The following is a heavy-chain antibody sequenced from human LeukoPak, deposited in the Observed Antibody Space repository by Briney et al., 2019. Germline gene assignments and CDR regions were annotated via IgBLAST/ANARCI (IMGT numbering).Heavy chain of an antibody. CDR3: ARDRTRNVVVPAESDY. V-gene: IGHV3-21*01. J-gene: IGHJ4*02. CDR1: GFTFSSYS. CDR2: ISCSSSYI. Sequence: GGSLRLSCAASGFTFSSYSMNWVRQAPGKGLEWVSSISCSSSYIYYADSVKGRFTISGDNAKNSLYLQMNSLRAEDTAVYYCARDRTRNVVVPAESDYWGQGTLVTVSS. D-gene: IGHD2-2*01.